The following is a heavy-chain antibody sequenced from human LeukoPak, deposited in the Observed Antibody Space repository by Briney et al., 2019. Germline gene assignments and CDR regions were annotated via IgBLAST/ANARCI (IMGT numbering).Heavy chain of an antibody. CDR2: IRRNTDGGTV. D-gene: IGHD6-19*01. V-gene: IGHV3-15*01. J-gene: IGHJ4*02. CDR3: TTVHASGCPGNY. Sequence: GSLRLSCAASGFTFSNTWMNWVRRAPGKGLEWVGRIRRNTDGGTVDYAAPVKGRFTISRDDSKSTLYLQMNSLKSEDTAVYYCTTVHASGCPGNYWGQGTLVTVSS. CDR1: GFTFSNTW.